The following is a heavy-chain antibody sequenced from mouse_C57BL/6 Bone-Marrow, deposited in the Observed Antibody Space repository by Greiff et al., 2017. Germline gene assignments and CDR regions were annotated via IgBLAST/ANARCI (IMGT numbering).Heavy chain of an antibody. Sequence: VQLKESGGGLVQPGGSLKLSCAASGFTFSDYYMYWVRQTPEKRLEWVAYISNGGGSTYYPDTVKGRFTISRDKAKNTLYLQMSRLKSADTAMYYCARHGSSYSYYAMDYWGQGTSVTVSS. CDR2: ISNGGGST. J-gene: IGHJ4*01. D-gene: IGHD1-1*01. CDR1: GFTFSDYY. V-gene: IGHV5-12*01. CDR3: ARHGSSYSYYAMDY.